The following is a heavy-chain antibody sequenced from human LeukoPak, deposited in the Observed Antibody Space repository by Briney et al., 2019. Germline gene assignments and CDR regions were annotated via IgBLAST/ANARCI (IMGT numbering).Heavy chain of an antibody. D-gene: IGHD6-13*01. CDR2: IKQDGSEK. Sequence: GGSLRLSCAASGFTFSSYWMSWVRQAPGKGLEWVANIKQDGSEKYYVDSVKGRFTISRDNAKNSLYLQMNSLRAEDTAVYYCASSYRSSWYSEAGNWFDPWGQGTLVTVSS. CDR1: GFTFSSYW. CDR3: ASSYRSSWYSEAGNWFDP. V-gene: IGHV3-7*01. J-gene: IGHJ5*02.